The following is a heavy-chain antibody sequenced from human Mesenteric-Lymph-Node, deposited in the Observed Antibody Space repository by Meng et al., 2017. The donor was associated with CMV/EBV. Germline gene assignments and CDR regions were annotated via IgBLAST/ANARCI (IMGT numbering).Heavy chain of an antibody. CDR1: GFTFSAYP. V-gene: IGHV3-21*01. CDR2: ISSGSDYI. J-gene: IGHJ4*02. CDR3: ARESTGTAAY. Sequence: GESLKISCAASGFTFSAYPMHWVRQAPGKGLEWVSSISSGSDYIYYAVSVQGRFAISRDNAKNSVFLQMNSLTAADTAVYYCARESTGTAAYWGEGTLVTVSS. D-gene: IGHD1-1*01.